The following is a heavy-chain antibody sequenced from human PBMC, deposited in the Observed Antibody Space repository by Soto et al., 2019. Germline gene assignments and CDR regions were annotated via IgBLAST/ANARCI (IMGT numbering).Heavy chain of an antibody. CDR2: VHYSGSV. Sequence: PSETLSLTCTVSGGSISFDHYHWTWIRQPPGKGLELIGYVHYSGSVLYNPSLQSRVSISVDTSKNQFSLKLSSVTAADTAVYFCAREDDGGDRDYYGLDVWGQGTTVTVSS. V-gene: IGHV4-30-4*01. CDR1: GGSISFDHYH. CDR3: AREDDGGDRDYYGLDV. D-gene: IGHD2-21*02. J-gene: IGHJ6*02.